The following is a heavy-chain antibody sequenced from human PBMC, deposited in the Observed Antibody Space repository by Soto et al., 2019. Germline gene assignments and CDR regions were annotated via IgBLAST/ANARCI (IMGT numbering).Heavy chain of an antibody. CDR1: GYTLSNYG. J-gene: IGHJ5*02. Sequence: QVLLVQSGAEVKKPGASVKVSCKASGYTLSNYGIIWVRQAPGKGLEWLGWISGFTGDTRSAPKVQYRVTMTTDTSTNTAYMELRSLRSDDTAVYYCARDWKYFYDSTGYYSDWFDPWGQGTLVTVSS. V-gene: IGHV1-18*01. D-gene: IGHD3-22*01. CDR3: ARDWKYFYDSTGYYSDWFDP. CDR2: ISGFTGDT.